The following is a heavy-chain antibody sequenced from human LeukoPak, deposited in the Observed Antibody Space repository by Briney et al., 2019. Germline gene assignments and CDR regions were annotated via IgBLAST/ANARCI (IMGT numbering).Heavy chain of an antibody. CDR1: GGSISSYY. CDR3: ARGGVVVAATRRNAFDI. D-gene: IGHD2-15*01. J-gene: IGHJ3*02. CDR2: IYTSGST. V-gene: IGHV4-4*09. Sequence: SETLSLTCTVSGGSISSYYWSWIRQPPGKGLEWIGYIYTSGSTNYNPSLTSRVTISVDTSKNQFSLKLSSVTAADTAVYYCARGGVVVAATRRNAFDIWGQGTMVTVSS.